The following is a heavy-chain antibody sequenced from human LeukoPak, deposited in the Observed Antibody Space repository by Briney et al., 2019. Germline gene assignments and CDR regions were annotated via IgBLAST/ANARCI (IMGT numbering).Heavy chain of an antibody. CDR3: AKAVRGYSYGPLDY. J-gene: IGHJ4*02. V-gene: IGHV3-30*02. D-gene: IGHD5-18*01. CDR2: IRYDGSNK. Sequence: PGGSLRLSCAASGFSFSIYGMHWVRQAPGKGLEWVAFIRYDGSNKYYADSVKGRFTISRDNSKNTLYLQMNSLRAEDTAVYYCAKAVRGYSYGPLDYWGQGTLVTVSS. CDR1: GFSFSIYG.